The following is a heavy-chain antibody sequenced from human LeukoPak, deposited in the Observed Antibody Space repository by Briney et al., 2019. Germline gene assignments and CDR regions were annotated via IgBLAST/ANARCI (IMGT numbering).Heavy chain of an antibody. CDR1: EFTFSSYG. CDR3: VRDNAYTFDY. Sequence: GGSLRLSCAASEFTFSSYGMHWVRQAPGKGLEWVAFIRYDGSNKYYADSVKGRFTISRDNAKSTLSLQMNSLRAEDTAIYYCVRDNAYTFDYWGQGTLVTVSS. CDR2: IRYDGSNK. V-gene: IGHV3-30*02. D-gene: IGHD5-24*01. J-gene: IGHJ4*01.